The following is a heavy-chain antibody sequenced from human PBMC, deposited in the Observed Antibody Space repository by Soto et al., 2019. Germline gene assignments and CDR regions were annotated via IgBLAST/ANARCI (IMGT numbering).Heavy chain of an antibody. V-gene: IGHV3-23*01. D-gene: IGHD3-3*01. J-gene: IGHJ4*02. CDR1: GFTFSSYA. CDR2: ISGSGGST. CDR3: AKPAYDFWVVYYLAF. Sequence: GGSLRLSCAASGFTFSSYAMSWVRQAPGKGLEWVSAISGSGGSTYYADSVKGRFTISRDNSKNTLYLQMNSLRAEDTAAYYWAKPAYDFWVVYYLAFGAQGTLVTVSS.